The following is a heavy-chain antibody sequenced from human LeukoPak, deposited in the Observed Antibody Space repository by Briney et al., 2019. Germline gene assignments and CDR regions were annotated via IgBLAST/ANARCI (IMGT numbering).Heavy chain of an antibody. J-gene: IGHJ6*03. CDR3: ARLSVIVGAALEYYYYYMDV. CDR1: GGPISSNNW. D-gene: IGHD1-26*01. Sequence: KPSETLSLTCAVSGGPISSNNWWSWVRQPPGKGLEWIGDIYHSGSTKYNPSLKSRVTISVDKSKNQFSLKLRSVTAADTAVYYCARLSVIVGAALEYYYYYMDVWGQGTTVTVSS. V-gene: IGHV4-4*02. CDR2: IYHSGST.